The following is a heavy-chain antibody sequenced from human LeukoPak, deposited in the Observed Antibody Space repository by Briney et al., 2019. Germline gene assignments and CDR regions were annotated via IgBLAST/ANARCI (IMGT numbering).Heavy chain of an antibody. CDR2: INPSGGST. J-gene: IGHJ3*02. Sequence: ASVKVSCTASGYTFTSYYMHWVRQAPGQGLEWMGIINPSGGSTSYAQKFQGRVTMTRDTSTSTVYMELSSLRSEDTAVYYCARESGRVIAAAGDAFDIWGQGTMVTVSS. V-gene: IGHV1-46*01. D-gene: IGHD6-13*01. CDR3: ARESGRVIAAAGDAFDI. CDR1: GYTFTSYY.